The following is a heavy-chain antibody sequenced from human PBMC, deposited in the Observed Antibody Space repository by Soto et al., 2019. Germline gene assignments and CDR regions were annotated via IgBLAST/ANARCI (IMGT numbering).Heavy chain of an antibody. CDR1: GFTFSSYA. V-gene: IGHV3-23*01. D-gene: IGHD3-3*01. CDR3: AKDGPSDFGSAMGYYYYYMDV. Sequence: EVQLLESGGGLVQPGGSLRLSCAASGFTFSSYAMSWVRQAPGTGLEWVSAISGSGGSTYYADSVKGRFTISRDNSKNMLYLQMNSLSAVDMAVYYCAKDGPSDFGSAMGYYYYYMDVWGKGTTVTVSS. CDR2: ISGSGGST. J-gene: IGHJ6*03.